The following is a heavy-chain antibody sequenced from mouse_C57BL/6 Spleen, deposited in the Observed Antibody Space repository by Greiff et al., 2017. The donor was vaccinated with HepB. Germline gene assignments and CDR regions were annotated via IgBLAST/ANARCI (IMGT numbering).Heavy chain of an antibody. V-gene: IGHV1-82*01. Sequence: VQLQQSGPELVKPGASVKISCKASGYAFSSSRMNRVKQRPGKGLEWIGRIYPGDGDTKYNGKFKGKATLTADKSSSTAYMQLSSLTSEDSAVYFCARDYSNYGGYAMDYWGQGTSVTVSS. J-gene: IGHJ4*01. CDR2: IYPGDGDT. CDR3: ARDYSNYGGYAMDY. CDR1: GYAFSSSR. D-gene: IGHD2-5*01.